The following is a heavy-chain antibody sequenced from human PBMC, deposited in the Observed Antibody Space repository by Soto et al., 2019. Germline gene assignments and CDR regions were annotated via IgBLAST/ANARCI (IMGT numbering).Heavy chain of an antibody. J-gene: IGHJ4*02. D-gene: IGHD5-12*01. Sequence: QVQLQESGPGLVKSSGTLSLTCAVSGGSISSGHWLTWVRQSPGKELEWLGEISETWTTHYNPSLKSRVAISLDKSQNQFSLRLSPVTAADTAVYYCASVADGYGPQYWGQGILVAVSS. CDR3: ASVADGYGPQY. CDR2: ISETWTT. V-gene: IGHV4-4*02. CDR1: GGSISSGHW.